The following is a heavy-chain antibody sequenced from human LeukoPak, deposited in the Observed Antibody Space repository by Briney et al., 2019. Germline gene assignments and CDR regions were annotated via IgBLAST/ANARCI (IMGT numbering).Heavy chain of an antibody. J-gene: IGHJ4*02. D-gene: IGHD3-16*01. CDR1: GFTFSSHW. CDR3: ARDATPDGIILDY. Sequence: GGSLRLSCAASGFTFSSHWMNWVRQAPGKGLEWVANINQDGSGKYYVDSVKGRFTISRDNAKNSLYLQMNGLRAEDTAVRYCARDATPDGIILDYWGQGTLVTVSS. CDR2: INQDGSGK. V-gene: IGHV3-7*05.